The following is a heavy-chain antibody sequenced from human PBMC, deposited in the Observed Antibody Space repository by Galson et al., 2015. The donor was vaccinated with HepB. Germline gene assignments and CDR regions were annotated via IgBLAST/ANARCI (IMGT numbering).Heavy chain of an antibody. Sequence: QSGAEVKKSGESLKISCKGSGYSFTTYWISWVRQMPGQGLEWMGMIDPSNSYANYNPSFQGRVTISVDRSITTAYLQWSSLEASDTAMYYCARHGGCGGDCFSDYWGLGTPVTVST. CDR2: IDPSNSYA. D-gene: IGHD2-21*02. V-gene: IGHV5-10-1*01. CDR1: GYSFTTYW. J-gene: IGHJ4*02. CDR3: ARHGGCGGDCFSDY.